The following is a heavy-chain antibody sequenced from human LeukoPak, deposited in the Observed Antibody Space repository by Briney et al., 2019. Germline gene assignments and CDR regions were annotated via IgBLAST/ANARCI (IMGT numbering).Heavy chain of an antibody. J-gene: IGHJ4*02. Sequence: GGSLRLSCAASGFTFSGYGMHWVRQAPGKGLEWVAFIRLDGSDEYYGDSVKGRFTISRDNPKNTLYLQMNSLRPEDTAVYYCARDHSQNFDYWGQGTLVTVSS. CDR3: ARDHSQNFDY. CDR1: GFTFSGYG. D-gene: IGHD5-18*01. V-gene: IGHV3-30*02. CDR2: IRLDGSDE.